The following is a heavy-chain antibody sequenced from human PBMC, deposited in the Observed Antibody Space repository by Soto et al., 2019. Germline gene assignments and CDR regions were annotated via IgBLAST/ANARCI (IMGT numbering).Heavy chain of an antibody. CDR1: GGSISSGGYY. CDR2: IYYSGST. D-gene: IGHD2-2*01. J-gene: IGHJ6*02. V-gene: IGHV4-31*03. Sequence: SETLSLTCTVSGGSISSGGYYWSWIRQHPGKGLEWIGYIYYSGSTYYNPSLKSRVTISVDTSKNQFSLKLSSVTAADTAVYYCARDVAGHCSSTRCYDYYYYGMDVWDQGNTVTFSS. CDR3: ARDVAGHCSSTRCYDYYYYGMDV.